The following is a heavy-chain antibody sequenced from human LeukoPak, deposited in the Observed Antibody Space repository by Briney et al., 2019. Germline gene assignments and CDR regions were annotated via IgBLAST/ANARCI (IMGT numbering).Heavy chain of an antibody. J-gene: IGHJ4*02. CDR2: FDPEDGES. CDR1: GYSVTELS. CDR3: ATDKLTMIPLEPPEFDS. D-gene: IGHD3-22*01. V-gene: IGHV1-24*01. Sequence: SSVKVSCKVFGYSVTELSIHWVRQAPGQGLEWVGGFDPEDGESDYAQKFQGRVTMTEDTSTDTAYMKLSSLRSEDTAMYYCATDKLTMIPLEPPEFDSWGQGTLVTVSS.